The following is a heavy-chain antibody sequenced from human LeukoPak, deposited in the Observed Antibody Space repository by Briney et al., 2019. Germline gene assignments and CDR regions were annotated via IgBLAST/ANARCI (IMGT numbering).Heavy chain of an antibody. CDR1: GFTFSSYW. CDR3: AKDDSYGYHYFDY. V-gene: IGHV3-74*01. J-gene: IGHJ4*02. D-gene: IGHD5-18*01. Sequence: TGGSLRLSCAASGFTFSSYWMHWVRHTPGKGLVWVSRIKGDGSSTSYADSVKGRFTISRDNAKNTLYLQMNSLRAEDTAVYYCAKDDSYGYHYFDYWGQGTLVTVSS. CDR2: IKGDGSST.